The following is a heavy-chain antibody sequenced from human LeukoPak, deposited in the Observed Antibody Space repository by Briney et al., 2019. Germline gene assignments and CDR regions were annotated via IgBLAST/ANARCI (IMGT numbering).Heavy chain of an antibody. CDR3: TRVVGSGSYYNWFDP. CDR2: IYYSGST. CDR1: GVSISSGGYY. Sequence: PSETLSLTCTVSGVSISSGGYYWSWIRQHPGKGLEWIGYIYYSGSTYYNPSLKSRVTISVDTSKNQFSLKLSSVTAADTAVYYCTRVVGSGSYYNWFDPWGQGTLVTVSS. V-gene: IGHV4-31*03. D-gene: IGHD3-10*01. J-gene: IGHJ5*02.